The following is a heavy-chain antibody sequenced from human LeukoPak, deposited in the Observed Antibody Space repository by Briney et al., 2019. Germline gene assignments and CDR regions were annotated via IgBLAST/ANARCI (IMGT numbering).Heavy chain of an antibody. V-gene: IGHV3-23*01. D-gene: IGHD2-21*01. J-gene: IGHJ4*02. CDR3: AKDLNRGLPDY. CDR2: MSESGSST. Sequence: GGSLRLSCAASGFTFSNYAMSWVRQAPGKGLEWVAAMSESGSSTWYADSVKGRLTISRDNSKNTLFLQMNSLRAEDTAVYYCAKDLNRGLPDYWGQGTLVTVSS. CDR1: GFTFSNYA.